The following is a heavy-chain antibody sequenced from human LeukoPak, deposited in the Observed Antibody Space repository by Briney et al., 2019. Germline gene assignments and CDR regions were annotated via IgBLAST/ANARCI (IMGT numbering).Heavy chain of an antibody. CDR3: ARDGYSYGYQY. D-gene: IGHD5-18*01. J-gene: IGHJ4*02. V-gene: IGHV4-61*02. CDR1: GGSISSSRYY. Sequence: TLSLTCTVSGGSISSSRYYWSWIRQPAGKGLEWIGRIYTSGSTNYNPSLKSRVTMSVDTSKNQFSLKLSSVTAADTAVYYCARDGYSYGYQYWGQGTLVTVSS. CDR2: IYTSGST.